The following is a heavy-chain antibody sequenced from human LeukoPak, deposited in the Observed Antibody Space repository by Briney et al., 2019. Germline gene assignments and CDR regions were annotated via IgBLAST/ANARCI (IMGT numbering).Heavy chain of an antibody. CDR1: GYTFSSKY. CDR3: AREFYGSGSYYTRNFDY. V-gene: IGHV1-46*01. CDR2: ISPSGGST. Sequence: ASVKVSCKAFGYTFSSKYMHWVRQATGQRPEWMGVISPSGGSTTYAQKFRGRLTLTRDMSTSTDYLELSSLRSDDTAVYYCAREFYGSGSYYTRNFDYWGQGTLVTVSS. D-gene: IGHD3-10*01. J-gene: IGHJ4*02.